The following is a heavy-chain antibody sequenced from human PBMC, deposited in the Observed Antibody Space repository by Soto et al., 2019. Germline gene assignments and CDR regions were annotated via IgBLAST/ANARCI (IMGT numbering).Heavy chain of an antibody. Sequence: ASVKVSCKASGYTFTSYYMHWVRQAPGQGLEWMGIINPSGGSTSYAQKFQGRVTITSDTSASTAYMELSSLRSEDTAVYYCARATVKDSSSWYWFDPWGQGTLVTVSS. V-gene: IGHV1-46*01. CDR2: INPSGGST. CDR3: ARATVKDSSSWYWFDP. J-gene: IGHJ5*02. CDR1: GYTFTSYY. D-gene: IGHD6-13*01.